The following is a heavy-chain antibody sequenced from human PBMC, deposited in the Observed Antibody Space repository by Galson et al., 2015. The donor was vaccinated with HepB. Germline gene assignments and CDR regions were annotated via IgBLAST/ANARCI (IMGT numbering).Heavy chain of an antibody. CDR1: GYTFTSYA. D-gene: IGHD3-10*01. Sequence: SVKVSCKASGYTFTSYAMHWVRQAPGQGLEWMGWINAGNGNTKYSQKFQGRVTITRVTSASTAYMELSSLRSEDTAVYYCARSPALPWFGELLYPHPDYWGQGTLVTVSS. J-gene: IGHJ4*02. CDR2: INAGNGNT. CDR3: ARSPALPWFGELLYPHPDY. V-gene: IGHV1-3*01.